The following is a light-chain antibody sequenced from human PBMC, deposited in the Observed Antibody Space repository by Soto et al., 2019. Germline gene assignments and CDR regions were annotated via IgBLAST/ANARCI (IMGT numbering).Light chain of an antibody. CDR3: CSYAGSYSYV. V-gene: IGLV2-11*01. J-gene: IGLJ1*01. CDR1: SSDVGGYNY. Sequence: QAVLTQPRSVSGSPGQSVTISCTGTSSDVGGYNYVSWYQQHPGKAPKLMIYDVSKRPSGVPDRFSGSKSGNTASLTISGLQAEDEADYYCCSYAGSYSYVFGTGTKLIVL. CDR2: DVS.